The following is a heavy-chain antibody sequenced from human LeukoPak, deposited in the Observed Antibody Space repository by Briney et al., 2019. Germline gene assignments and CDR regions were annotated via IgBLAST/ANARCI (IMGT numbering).Heavy chain of an antibody. CDR3: AREAHYYDRSGYYSTDYFDY. V-gene: IGHV1-2*06. Sequence: ASVKVSCKASGYTFTGYYMHWVRQAPGQGLEWMGRINPNSGGTNYAQKFQGRVTMTRDTSISTAYMELSRLRSDDTAVYYCAREAHYYDRSGYYSTDYFDYWGQGTLVTVSS. D-gene: IGHD3-22*01. J-gene: IGHJ4*02. CDR2: INPNSGGT. CDR1: GYTFTGYY.